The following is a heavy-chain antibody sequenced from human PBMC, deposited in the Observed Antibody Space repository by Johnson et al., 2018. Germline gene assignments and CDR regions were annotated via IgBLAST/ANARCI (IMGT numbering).Heavy chain of an antibody. CDR2: ISYDGSNK. J-gene: IGHJ3*02. V-gene: IGHV3-30-3*01. CDR3: ARGRGGYYDSSGYPGDAFDI. Sequence: QVQLVQSGGGVVQPGRSLRLSCAASGFTFSSYAMHWVRQAPGKGLEWVAVISYDGSNKYYADSVKGRFTISRDNSKNTLYLQMNSLRAEDTAVYYCARGRGGYYDSSGYPGDAFDIWGQGTMVTVSS. CDR1: GFTFSSYA. D-gene: IGHD3-22*01.